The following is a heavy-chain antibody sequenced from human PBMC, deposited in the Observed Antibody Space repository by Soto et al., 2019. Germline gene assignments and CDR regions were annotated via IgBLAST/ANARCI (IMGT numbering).Heavy chain of an antibody. V-gene: IGHV1-18*01. D-gene: IGHD2-8*02. CDR3: ASSLLVGYGLEGESD. CDR2: ISAYNGNT. J-gene: IGHJ4*02. Sequence: QVQLVQSGAEVKKPGASVKVSCKASGYTFTSYGISWVRQAPGQGLEWMGWISAYNGNTNYAQKLQGRVTMTTDTATSTAYMGLRSLRSDDTAVYYCASSLLVGYGLEGESDWGQGTLVTVSS. CDR1: GYTFTSYG.